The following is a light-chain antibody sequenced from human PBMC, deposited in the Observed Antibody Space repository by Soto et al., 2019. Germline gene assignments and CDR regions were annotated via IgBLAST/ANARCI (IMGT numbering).Light chain of an antibody. CDR3: SSYAGSNFVV. Sequence: QAVVTQPPSASGSPGQSVTISCTGTSSDVGGYNYVSWYQQHPGKAPKLMIYEVTKRPSGVPDRFSGSKSDNTASLTVSGLQAEDEADYYCSSYAGSNFVVFGGGTQLTVL. CDR2: EVT. J-gene: IGLJ7*01. CDR1: SSDVGGYNY. V-gene: IGLV2-8*01.